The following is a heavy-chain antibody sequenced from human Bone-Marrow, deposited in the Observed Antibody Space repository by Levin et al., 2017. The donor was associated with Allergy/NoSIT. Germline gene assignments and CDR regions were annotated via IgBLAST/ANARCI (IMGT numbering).Heavy chain of an antibody. V-gene: IGHV1-18*01. CDR1: GYTFTSYG. D-gene: IGHD6-19*01. J-gene: IGHJ4*02. CDR3: ARVAAVAGLLMYYFDY. Sequence: ASVKVSCKASGYTFTSYGISWVRQAPGQGLEWMGWISAYNGNTNYAQKLQGRVTMTTDTSTSTAYMELRSLRSDDTAVYYCARVAAVAGLLMYYFDYWGQGTLVTVSS. CDR2: ISAYNGNT.